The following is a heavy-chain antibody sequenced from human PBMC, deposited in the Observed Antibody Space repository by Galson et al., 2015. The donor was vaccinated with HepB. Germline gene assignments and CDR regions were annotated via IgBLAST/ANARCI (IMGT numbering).Heavy chain of an antibody. J-gene: IGHJ4*02. Sequence: SLRLSCAASGFTFSSYWMSWVRQAPGKGLEWVANIKQDGSEKYYVDSVKGRFTTSRDNAKNSLYLQMNSLRAEDTAVYYCARNSRTGHTDYWGQGTLVTISS. CDR3: ARNSRTGHTDY. CDR1: GFTFSSYW. D-gene: IGHD1-26*01. CDR2: IKQDGSEK. V-gene: IGHV3-7*03.